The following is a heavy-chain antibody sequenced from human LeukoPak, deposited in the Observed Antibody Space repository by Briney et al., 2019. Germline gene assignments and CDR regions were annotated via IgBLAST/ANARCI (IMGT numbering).Heavy chain of an antibody. CDR1: GFTFSGYT. Sequence: GGSLRLSCAASGFTFSGYTMNWVRQAPGKGLAWVSSISSSSSSIYYADSVKGRFTISRDNAKSSLYLQMNSLRAEDTAVFYCARDPNYDSGSQPSDYWGQGTLVTVSS. V-gene: IGHV3-21*01. CDR2: ISSSSSSI. J-gene: IGHJ4*02. D-gene: IGHD3-10*01. CDR3: ARDPNYDSGSQPSDY.